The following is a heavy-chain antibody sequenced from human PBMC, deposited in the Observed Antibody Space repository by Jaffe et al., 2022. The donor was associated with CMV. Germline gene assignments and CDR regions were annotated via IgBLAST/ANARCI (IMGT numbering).Heavy chain of an antibody. CDR1: GYTFTSYG. CDR2: ISPYSGNT. V-gene: IGHV1-18*04. D-gene: IGHD6-19*01. Sequence: QVQLVQSGAEVKKPGASVKVSCKGSGYTFTSYGINWVRQAPGQGLEWIGWISPYSGNTNYAQKFQGRVTMTTDTSTSTAHMELRSLTSDDTAVYYCVKDGLQWLMRGPWGQGTLVTVSS. J-gene: IGHJ5*02. CDR3: VKDGLQWLMRGP.